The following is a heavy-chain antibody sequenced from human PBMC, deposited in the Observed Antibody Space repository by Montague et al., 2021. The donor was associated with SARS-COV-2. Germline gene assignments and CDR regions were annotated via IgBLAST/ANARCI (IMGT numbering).Heavy chain of an antibody. D-gene: IGHD3-3*02. CDR1: SAPISNYY. Sequence: SETLSLTCTVSSAPISNYYWSWIRQPPGKGLEWIGIISNTESTNXXPSLESRVPISIDTSKSQFSLRVRSVTAADTAVYYCARAVHFTYGLDVWGQGTTVTVSS. V-gene: IGHV4-4*07. J-gene: IGHJ6*02. CDR2: ISNTEST. CDR3: ARAVHFTYGLDV.